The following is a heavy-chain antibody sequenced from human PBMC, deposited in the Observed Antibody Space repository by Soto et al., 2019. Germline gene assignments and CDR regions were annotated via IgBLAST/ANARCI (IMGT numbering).Heavy chain of an antibody. J-gene: IGHJ6*02. Sequence: GGSLRLSCAASGFTFSSYGMHWVRQAPGKGLEWVAVISYDGSNKYYADSVKGRFTISRDNSKNTLYLQMNSLRAEDTAVYYCAQEEYYYGIDVWGQGTTVTVSS. CDR2: ISYDGSNK. V-gene: IGHV3-30*18. CDR3: AQEEYYYGIDV. CDR1: GFTFSSYG.